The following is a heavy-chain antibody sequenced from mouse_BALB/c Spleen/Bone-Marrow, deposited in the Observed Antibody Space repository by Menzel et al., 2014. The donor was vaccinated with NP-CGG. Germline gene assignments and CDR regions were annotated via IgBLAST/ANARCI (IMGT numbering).Heavy chain of an antibody. D-gene: IGHD2-4*01. V-gene: IGHV1-5*01. CDR2: IYPGNSDT. CDR3: TRGAYYDYSYYAMDY. J-gene: IGHJ4*01. CDR1: GYSFTSYW. Sequence: VQLQQSGIVLARPGASVKMSCKASGYSFTSYWMHWVKQRPGQGLEWIGAIYPGNSDTSYNQKFKGKAKLTAVTSASTAYMELSSLTNEDSAVYYCTRGAYYDYSYYAMDYWGQGTSVTVSS.